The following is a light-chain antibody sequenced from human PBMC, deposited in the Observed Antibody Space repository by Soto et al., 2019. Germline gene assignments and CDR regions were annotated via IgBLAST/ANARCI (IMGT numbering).Light chain of an antibody. CDR3: QSADSSGTSWV. Sequence: SYELTQPPSVSVSPGQTARITCSGDALPKQYAYWYQQKLGQAPVLVIYKDSERPSGIPERFSGSSSGTTVTLTISGVQAEDEADYYCQSADSSGTSWVFGGGTKLTVL. J-gene: IGLJ3*02. CDR1: ALPKQY. CDR2: KDS. V-gene: IGLV3-25*02.